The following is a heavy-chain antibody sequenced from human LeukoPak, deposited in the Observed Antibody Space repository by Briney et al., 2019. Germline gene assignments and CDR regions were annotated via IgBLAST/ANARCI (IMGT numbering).Heavy chain of an antibody. CDR1: GGTFSSYT. V-gene: IGHV1-69*04. D-gene: IGHD3-22*01. Sequence: SVKVSCKASGGTFSSYTISWVRQAPGQGLEWMGRIIPILGIANYAQKFQGRVTITADESTSTAYMELSSLRSEDTAVYYCARDHYYDSSGPWGQGTLVTVSS. CDR2: IIPILGIA. CDR3: ARDHYYDSSGP. J-gene: IGHJ5*02.